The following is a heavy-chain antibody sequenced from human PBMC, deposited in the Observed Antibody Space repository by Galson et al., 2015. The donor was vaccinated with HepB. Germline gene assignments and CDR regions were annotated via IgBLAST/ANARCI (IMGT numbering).Heavy chain of an antibody. V-gene: IGHV3-23*01. D-gene: IGHD3/OR15-3a*01. CDR3: AKVSGDWY. CDR1: GFTFSSSA. CDR2: TSGSDYST. J-gene: IGHJ4*02. Sequence: SGAEVKKPGESLRLSCAGSGFTFSSSAMSWVRQAPGKGLEWVSATSGSDYSTYYADSVKGRFTISRDNSKNTLYLQMNSLRAEDTAVYYCAKVSGDWYWGRGTLVTVSS.